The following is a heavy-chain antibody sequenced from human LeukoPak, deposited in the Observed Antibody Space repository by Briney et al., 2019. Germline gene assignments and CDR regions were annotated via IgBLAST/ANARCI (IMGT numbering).Heavy chain of an antibody. CDR3: AREVTGLAAAGGDAFDI. CDR1: GGSISSYY. Sequence: SEXLSLTCTVSGGSISSYYWSWARQPPGKGLEWIGYIYYSGSTNYNAYLTRGGTISVDPSKNQFSLKLSSVTAADTAVYYCAREVTGLAAAGGDAFDIWGQGTMVTVSS. V-gene: IGHV4-59*01. D-gene: IGHD6-13*01. J-gene: IGHJ3*02. CDR2: IYYSGST.